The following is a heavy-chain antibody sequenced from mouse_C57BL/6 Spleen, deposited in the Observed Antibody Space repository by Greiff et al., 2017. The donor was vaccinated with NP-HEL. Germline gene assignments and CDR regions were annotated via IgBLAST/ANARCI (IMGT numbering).Heavy chain of an antibody. CDR3: ASITTVVPFDY. J-gene: IGHJ2*01. D-gene: IGHD1-1*01. Sequence: VQLQQSGAELARPGASVKLSCKASGYTFTSYGISWVKQRTGQGLEWIGEIYPRSGNTYYNEKFKGKATLTADKSSSTAYMELRSLTSEDSAVYFCASITTVVPFDYWGQGTTLTVSS. CDR2: IYPRSGNT. V-gene: IGHV1-81*01. CDR1: GYTFTSYG.